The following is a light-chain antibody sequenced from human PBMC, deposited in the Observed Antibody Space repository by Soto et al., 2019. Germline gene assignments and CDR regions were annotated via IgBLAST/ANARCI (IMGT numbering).Light chain of an antibody. CDR2: DVS. CDR3: SSYTSSITLE. Sequence: QSALTQPASVSGSPGQSITISCTGTSSDVGGYNFVAWYQQHPGKGPKLMIYDVSKRPSGVSNRFSGSKSGNTASLTISGLQAEDEADYYCSSYTSSITLEFGGWTKLTVL. J-gene: IGLJ2*01. CDR1: SSDVGGYNF. V-gene: IGLV2-14*03.